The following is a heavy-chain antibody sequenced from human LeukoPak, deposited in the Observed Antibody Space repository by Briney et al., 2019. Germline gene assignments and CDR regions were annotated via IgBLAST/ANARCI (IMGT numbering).Heavy chain of an antibody. D-gene: IGHD3-22*01. CDR1: GFTFSSYA. CDR2: ISGSGGST. CDR3: AKGTLYYYDSSGYYYLDY. V-gene: IGHV3-23*01. J-gene: IGHJ4*02. Sequence: GGSLRLSCAASGFTFSSYAMSWVRQAPGKGLEWVSAISGSGGSTYHADSVKGRFTISRDNSKNTLYLQMNSLRAEDTAVYYCAKGTLYYYDSSGYYYLDYWGQGTLVTVSP.